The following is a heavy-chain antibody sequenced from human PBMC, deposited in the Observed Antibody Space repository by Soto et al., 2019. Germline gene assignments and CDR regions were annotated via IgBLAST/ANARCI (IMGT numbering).Heavy chain of an antibody. Sequence: PSETLSLTCIVSGSSISPYYWTWVRHPPGKGLEWLGNVYYRGTTNYNHSLKSRITMSVDMSKNYCSLKLTSVTAADTAVYFCARVGGYYGDYPNFGYWGQGVLVTVSS. J-gene: IGHJ4*02. D-gene: IGHD4-17*01. CDR2: VYYRGTT. V-gene: IGHV4-59*01. CDR3: ARVGGYYGDYPNFGY. CDR1: GSSISPYY.